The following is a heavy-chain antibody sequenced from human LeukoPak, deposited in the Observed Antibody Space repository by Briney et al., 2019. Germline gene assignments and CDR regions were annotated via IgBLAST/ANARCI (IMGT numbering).Heavy chain of an antibody. CDR3: ARETPCSGGSCHSPNAFDI. CDR1: GGSISSGGYY. J-gene: IGHJ3*02. CDR2: IYYSGST. V-gene: IGHV4-31*03. D-gene: IGHD2-15*01. Sequence: SQTLFLTCTVSGGSISSGGYYWSWIRQHPGKGLEWIGYIYYSGSTYYNPSLKSRVTISVDTSENQFSLKLSSVTAADTAVYYCARETPCSGGSCHSPNAFDIWGQGTMVTVSS.